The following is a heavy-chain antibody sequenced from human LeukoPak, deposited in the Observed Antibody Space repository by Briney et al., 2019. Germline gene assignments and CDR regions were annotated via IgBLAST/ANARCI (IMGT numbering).Heavy chain of an antibody. CDR2: ISAYNGNT. CDR1: GYTFTSYG. V-gene: IGHV1-18*01. Sequence: GASVKVSCKASGYTFTSYGISWVRQAPGQGLEWMGWISAYNGNTNYAQKLQGRVTMTRDTSISTAYMELSRLRSGDTAVYYCASPYQYSYGLGDWGQGTLVTVSS. J-gene: IGHJ4*02. CDR3: ASPYQYSYGLGD. D-gene: IGHD5-18*01.